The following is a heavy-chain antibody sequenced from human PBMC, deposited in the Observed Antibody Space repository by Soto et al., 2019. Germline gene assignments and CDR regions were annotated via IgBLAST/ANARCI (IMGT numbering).Heavy chain of an antibody. CDR2: IIPILTTP. D-gene: IGHD7-27*01. V-gene: IGHV1-69*01. J-gene: IGHJ6*04. CDR3: PTSVGIAPTGEDGMDV. CDR1: GGTFSIYG. Sequence: QVQLVQSGAEVKKTGSSVKVSCKASGGTFSIYGFSWVRQAPGQGPEWIGGIIPILTTPNYAQKFQGRVTIVADESTTTVYMGLSSRKFEDPAGNYVPTSVGIAPTGEDGMDVWGKGPSLTFSS.